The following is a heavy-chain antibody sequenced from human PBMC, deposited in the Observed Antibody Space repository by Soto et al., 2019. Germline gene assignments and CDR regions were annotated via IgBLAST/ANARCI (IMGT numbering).Heavy chain of an antibody. CDR3: ARSHSSSSGYNY. J-gene: IGHJ4*02. D-gene: IGHD6-6*01. CDR2: IYHSGST. V-gene: IGHV4-30-2*01. Sequence: SETLSLTCAVSGGSISSGGYSWSWIRQPPGKGLEWIGCIYHSGSTYYNPSLKSRVTISVDRSKNQFSLKLSSVTAADTAVYYCARSHSSSSGYNYWGQGTLVTVSS. CDR1: GGSISSGGYS.